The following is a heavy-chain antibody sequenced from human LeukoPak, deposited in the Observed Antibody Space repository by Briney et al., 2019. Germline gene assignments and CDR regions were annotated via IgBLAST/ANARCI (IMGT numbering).Heavy chain of an antibody. V-gene: IGHV3-48*03. CDR2: IGSSGSSI. D-gene: IGHD3-10*01. CDR3: ATQGRSMVRGV. Sequence: PGGSLRLSCAASGFTFSTYEMNWVRQAPGKGLEWVSYIGSSGSSIAYTDSVKGRFTISRDNAKNSLSLQMNSLRAEDTAVYYCATQGRSMVRGVWGQGTLVTVSS. CDR1: GFTFSTYE. J-gene: IGHJ4*02.